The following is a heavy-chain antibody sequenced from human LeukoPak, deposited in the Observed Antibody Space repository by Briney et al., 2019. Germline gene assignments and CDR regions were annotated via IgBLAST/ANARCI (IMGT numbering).Heavy chain of an antibody. Sequence: GGSLRLSCAASGFSFSTYSMSRVRQAPRKGLEWVSVIYGSGQSIYYAESVRGRFTISRDNSKNTLYLQMHSLRVEDTAVYYCAKDQRPDSGYDIDYWGQGTPVTVSS. CDR1: GFSFSTYS. D-gene: IGHD5-12*01. J-gene: IGHJ4*02. CDR3: AKDQRPDSGYDIDY. CDR2: IYGSGQSI. V-gene: IGHV3-23*01.